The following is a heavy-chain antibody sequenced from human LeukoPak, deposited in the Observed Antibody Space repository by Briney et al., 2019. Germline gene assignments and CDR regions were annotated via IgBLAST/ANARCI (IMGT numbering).Heavy chain of an antibody. V-gene: IGHV1-18*01. Sequence: ASVNVSCKASGYSFSDSGINWVRQAPCQGLEWMGWISAYSGNTYFAQNFQGRVTLTTDTSTSTGYMEWRTLRSDDTAVYYCARGENPLDAFVIWGQGTMVTVSS. CDR1: GYSFSDSG. J-gene: IGHJ3*02. CDR3: ARGENPLDAFVI. CDR2: ISAYSGNT.